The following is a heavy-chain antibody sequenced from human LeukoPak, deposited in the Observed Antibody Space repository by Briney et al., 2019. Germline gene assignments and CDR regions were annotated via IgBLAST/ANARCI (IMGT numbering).Heavy chain of an antibody. CDR2: ISSSSSYI. CDR3: ARDDYGAGSWNDY. V-gene: IGHV3-21*03. CDR1: GFTLSSYS. J-gene: IGHJ4*02. D-gene: IGHD3-10*01. Sequence: GGSLRLSCAASGFTLSSYSMNWVRQAPGKGLEWVSSISSSSSYIYYADSVKGRFTISRDNAKNSLYLQMNSLRAEDTALYYCARDDYGAGSWNDYWGQGTLVTVSS.